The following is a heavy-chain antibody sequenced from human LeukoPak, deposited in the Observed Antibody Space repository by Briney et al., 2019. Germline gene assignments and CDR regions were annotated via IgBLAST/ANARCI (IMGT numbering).Heavy chain of an antibody. J-gene: IGHJ3*02. Sequence: ASVKVSCKASGYTFTDYYMHWVQQAPGKGLEWMGLVDPEDGETIYAQKFQGRVTMTEDTSTDTAYMELSSLRSEDTAVYYCETRWYYDSSGYPHDAFDIWGQGTMVTVSS. CDR1: GYTFTDYY. D-gene: IGHD3-22*01. V-gene: IGHV1-69-2*01. CDR2: VDPEDGET. CDR3: ETRWYYDSSGYPHDAFDI.